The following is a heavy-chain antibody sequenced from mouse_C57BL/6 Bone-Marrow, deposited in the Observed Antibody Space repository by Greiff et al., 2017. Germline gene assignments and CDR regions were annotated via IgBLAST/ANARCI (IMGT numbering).Heavy chain of an antibody. Sequence: QVQLKQPGAELVMPGASVKLSCKASGYTFTSYWMHWVKQRPGQGLEWIGEIDPSDSYTNYNQKFKGKSTLTVDKSSSTAYMQLSSLTSEDSAVYYCARRGSSDAMDYWGQGTSVTVSS. J-gene: IGHJ4*01. CDR2: IDPSDSYT. CDR3: ARRGSSDAMDY. V-gene: IGHV1-69*01. D-gene: IGHD1-1*01. CDR1: GYTFTSYW.